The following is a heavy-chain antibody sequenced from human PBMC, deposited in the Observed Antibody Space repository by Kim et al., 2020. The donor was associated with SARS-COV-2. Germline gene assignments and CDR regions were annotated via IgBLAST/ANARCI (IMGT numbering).Heavy chain of an antibody. D-gene: IGHD3-10*01. V-gene: IGHV3-53*04. CDR3: ARKRWFGAYYMDV. Sequence: ADSVKGRFTISRHNSKNTLYLQMNSLRAEDTAVYYCARKRWFGAYYMDVWGKGTTVTVSS. J-gene: IGHJ6*03.